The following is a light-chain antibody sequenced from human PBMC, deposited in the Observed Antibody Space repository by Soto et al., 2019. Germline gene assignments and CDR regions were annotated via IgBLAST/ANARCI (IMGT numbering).Light chain of an antibody. Sequence: QAVVTQPPSASGTPGQRVTISCSGSSSNIETNYVYWYQHLPGAAPKLLIFTNNQRPSGVPDRFSASKSGTSASLAISGLRSEDGGDYYCAATDDSLGGPVFGGGTKLTVL. CDR2: TNN. CDR3: AATDDSLGGPV. J-gene: IGLJ2*01. CDR1: SSNIETNY. V-gene: IGLV1-47*02.